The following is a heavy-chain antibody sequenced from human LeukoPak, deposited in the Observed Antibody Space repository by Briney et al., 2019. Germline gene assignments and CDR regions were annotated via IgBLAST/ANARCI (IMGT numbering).Heavy chain of an antibody. CDR1: GGSISSSNW. Sequence: SETLSLTCAVSGGSISSSNWWSWVRQPPGKGLEWIGYIQNSARTNYNPSLESRVTISVDSSKDQFSLRLSSVTAADTAVYYCATDYSNFYGMDVWGQGTTVTVSS. D-gene: IGHD4-11*01. V-gene: IGHV4-4*02. CDR2: IQNSART. CDR3: ATDYSNFYGMDV. J-gene: IGHJ6*02.